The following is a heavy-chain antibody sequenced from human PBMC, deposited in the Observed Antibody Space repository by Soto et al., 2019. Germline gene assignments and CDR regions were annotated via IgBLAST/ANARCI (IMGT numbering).Heavy chain of an antibody. V-gene: IGHV3-21*04. J-gene: IGHJ5*02. D-gene: IGHD6-19*01. CDR2: ISSSSSYT. CDR3: ARGWEPYSSGTYCRFDP. CDR1: GFTFSSYS. Sequence: GGSLRLSCAASGFTFSSYSMNWVRQAPGKGLEWVSSISSSSSYTYYADSVKGRFTISRDNAKNSLYLQMNSLRAEDTAVYYCARGWEPYSSGTYCRFDPWGQGTLVTVSS.